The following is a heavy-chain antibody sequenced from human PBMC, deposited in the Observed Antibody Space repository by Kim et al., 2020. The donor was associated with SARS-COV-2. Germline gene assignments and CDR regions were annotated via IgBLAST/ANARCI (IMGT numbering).Heavy chain of an antibody. CDR2: LYYSGRT. V-gene: IGHV4-59*12. Sequence: SETLSLTCTVSGGSLSGYYWSWIRQPPGKGLEWIWYLYYSGRTTYNPSLKSRVTISVDTSKNQFSLQLISVTAAVPAVYYCARGPLLCSTLRFVISSHYG. CDR3: ARGPLLCSTLRFVISSHYG. D-gene: IGHD2-15*01. J-gene: IGHJ6*01. CDR1: GGSLSGYY.